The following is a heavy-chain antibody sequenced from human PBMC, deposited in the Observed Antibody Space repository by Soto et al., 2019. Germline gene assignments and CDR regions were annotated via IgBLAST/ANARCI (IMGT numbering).Heavy chain of an antibody. CDR1: GFTFSSYG. V-gene: IGHV3-33*01. J-gene: IGHJ4*02. CDR2: IWYDGSNK. Sequence: GGSLRLSCAASGFTFSSYGMHWVRQAPGKGLEWVAVIWYDGSNKYYADSVKGRFTISRDNSKNTLYLQMNSLRAEDTAVYYCARALYDSRGYYYAHWGQGTLVTVSS. D-gene: IGHD3-22*01. CDR3: ARALYDSRGYYYAH.